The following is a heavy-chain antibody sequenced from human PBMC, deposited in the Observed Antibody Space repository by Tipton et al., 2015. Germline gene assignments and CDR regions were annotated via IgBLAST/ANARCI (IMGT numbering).Heavy chain of an antibody. CDR3: ARQPLVYAINGWLDS. CDR1: NYNFPNYW. J-gene: IGHJ5*01. CDR2: IYPGDSDA. Sequence: QSGPEVKKPGESLKISCKASNYNFPNYWIGWVRQMPGKGLEWMGIIYPGDSDAKYSPSFQGQVTISVDKSINSAYLQWSSLKASDTAIYYCARQPLVYAINGWLDSWGQGTLVTVSS. V-gene: IGHV5-51*01. D-gene: IGHD2-8*01.